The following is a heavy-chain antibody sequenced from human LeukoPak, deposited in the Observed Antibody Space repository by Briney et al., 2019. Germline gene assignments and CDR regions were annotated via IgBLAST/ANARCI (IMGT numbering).Heavy chain of an antibody. CDR2: ISAYNGNT. CDR1: GYTFTSYG. V-gene: IGHV1-18*01. J-gene: IGHJ4*02. CDR3: ASTIYGDYGYYFDY. Sequence: WASVKVSCKASGYTFTSYGISWVRQAPGQGLEWMGWISAYNGNTNYAQKLQGRVTMTTDTSTSTAYMELRSLRSDDTAVYYCASTIYGDYGYYFDYWGQGTLVTVSS. D-gene: IGHD4-17*01.